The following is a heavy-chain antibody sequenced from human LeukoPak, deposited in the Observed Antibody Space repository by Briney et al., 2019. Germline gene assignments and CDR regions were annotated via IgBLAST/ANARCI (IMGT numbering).Heavy chain of an antibody. D-gene: IGHD6-13*01. Sequence: ASETLSLTCTVSGGSISSYYWSWIRQPPGKGLEWIGYIYYSGSTNYNPSLKSRVTISVDTSKNQFSLKLRSVTAADTAVYYCARRIAAAGMFDPWGQGTLVTVSS. J-gene: IGHJ5*02. V-gene: IGHV4-59*08. CDR2: IYYSGST. CDR1: GGSISSYY. CDR3: ARRIAAAGMFDP.